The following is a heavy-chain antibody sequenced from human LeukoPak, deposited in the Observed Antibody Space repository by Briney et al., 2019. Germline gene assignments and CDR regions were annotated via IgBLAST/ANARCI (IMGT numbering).Heavy chain of an antibody. CDR3: TRDVIYASEIYSYGDS. J-gene: IGHJ4*02. CDR1: GFTVSSNY. V-gene: IGHV3-66*01. Sequence: GGSLRLSCAASGFTVSSNYMSWVRQAPGKGLEWVSVLYRGGGTAYADSVKGRFTISRDNSKNTVYLQMNSLRAEDTAVYYCTRDVIYASEIYSYGDSWGQGTLVTVSS. D-gene: IGHD3-16*01. CDR2: LYRGGGT.